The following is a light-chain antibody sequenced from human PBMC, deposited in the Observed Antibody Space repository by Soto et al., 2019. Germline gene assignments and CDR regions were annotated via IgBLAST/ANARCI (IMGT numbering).Light chain of an antibody. CDR2: GAS. CDR1: QSVRTN. Sequence: EIVMTQSPATLSVSPGERATLSCRASQSVRTNLAWYQQKLGQAPRLLIYGASTRASGIPTRFSGSGSGTECTLTISSLQSEDFAIFYCQQYNDWHRTFGQGTKLDVK. V-gene: IGKV3-15*01. J-gene: IGKJ2*01. CDR3: QQYNDWHRT.